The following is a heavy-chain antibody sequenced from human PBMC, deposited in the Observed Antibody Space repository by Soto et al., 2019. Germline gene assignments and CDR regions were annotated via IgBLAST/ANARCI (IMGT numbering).Heavy chain of an antibody. J-gene: IGHJ4*02. CDR3: ARADCSGATRLFDY. D-gene: IGHD2-15*01. CDR2: IYYSGST. CDR1: GGSISSGDYY. V-gene: IGHV4-30-4*01. Sequence: QVQLQESGPGLVKPSQTLSLTCTVSGGSISSGDYYWSWIRQPPGKGLEWIGYIYYSGSTYYSPALKSRLTLSVDTSKSQFSLKLSSVTAADTAVYYCARADCSGATRLFDYWGQGTLVTVSS.